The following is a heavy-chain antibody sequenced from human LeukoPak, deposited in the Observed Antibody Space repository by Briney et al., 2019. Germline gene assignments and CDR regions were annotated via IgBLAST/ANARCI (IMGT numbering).Heavy chain of an antibody. V-gene: IGHV3-23*01. CDR2: ISGSGGST. CDR3: ARDGSGYDDAFDI. CDR1: GFTFSSYA. Sequence: GGSLRLSCAASGFTFSSYAMSWVRQAPGKGLEWVSAISGSGGSTYYADSVKGRFTISRDNSRNSLYLQMNSLRAEDTAVYYCARDGSGYDDAFDIWGQGTMVTVSS. D-gene: IGHD3-10*01. J-gene: IGHJ3*02.